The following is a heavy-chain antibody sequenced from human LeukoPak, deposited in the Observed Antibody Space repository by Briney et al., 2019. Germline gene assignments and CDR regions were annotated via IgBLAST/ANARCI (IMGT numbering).Heavy chain of an antibody. V-gene: IGHV1-2*02. J-gene: IGHJ6*03. CDR3: ARDPYGDHYYYYYYYMDV. CDR1: GYTFTGYY. D-gene: IGHD4-17*01. Sequence: GASVKVSCKASGYTFTGYYMHWVRQAPGQGLEWMGWINPNSGGTNYAQKFQGRVTMTRDTSISTAYMELSRLRSDDTAVYYCARDPYGDHYYYYYYYMDVWGKGTTVTVSS. CDR2: INPNSGGT.